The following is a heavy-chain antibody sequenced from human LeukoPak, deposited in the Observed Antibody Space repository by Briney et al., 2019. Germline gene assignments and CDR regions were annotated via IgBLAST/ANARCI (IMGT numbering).Heavy chain of an antibody. CDR3: ARATELPPSFFRDGYNGAFDI. Sequence: ASVKVSCKASGYIFTGYYMHWVRQAPGQGLEWMGWINPNSGGTNYAQKFQGRVTMTRDTSISTAYMELSRLRSDDTAVYYCARATELPPSFFRDGYNGAFDIWGQGTMVTVSS. CDR1: GYIFTGYY. CDR2: INPNSGGT. J-gene: IGHJ3*02. D-gene: IGHD5-24*01. V-gene: IGHV1-2*02.